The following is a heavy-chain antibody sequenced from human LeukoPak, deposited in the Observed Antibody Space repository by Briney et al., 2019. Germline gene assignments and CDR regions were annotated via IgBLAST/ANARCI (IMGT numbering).Heavy chain of an antibody. CDR1: GITFSSSW. CDR3: AELGITMIGGV. Sequence: GGSLRLSCAASGITFSSSWMHWVRQAPGKGLEWVSYISSSGSTIYYADSVKGRFTISRDNAKNSLYLQMNSLRAEDTAVYYCAELGITMIGGVWGKGTTVTISS. CDR2: ISSSGSTI. V-gene: IGHV3-48*04. J-gene: IGHJ6*04. D-gene: IGHD3-10*02.